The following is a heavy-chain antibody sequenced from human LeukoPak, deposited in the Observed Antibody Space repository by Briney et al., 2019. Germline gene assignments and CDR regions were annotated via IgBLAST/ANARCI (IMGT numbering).Heavy chain of an antibody. CDR3: ARDGGEFDY. CDR2: IYYSGST. D-gene: IGHD6-25*01. CDR1: GGSISSYY. Sequence: SETLSLTCTVSGGSISSYYWSWIRQPPGKGLEWIGYIYYSGSTNYNPSLKSRLAISVDTSKNQFSLKLSSVTAADTAVYYCARDGGEFDYWGQGTLVTVSS. V-gene: IGHV4-59*01. J-gene: IGHJ4*02.